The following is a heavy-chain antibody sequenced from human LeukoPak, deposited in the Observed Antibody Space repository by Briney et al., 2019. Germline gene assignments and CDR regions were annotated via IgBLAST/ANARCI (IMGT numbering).Heavy chain of an antibody. V-gene: IGHV5-51*01. CDR3: ARSYYYDSSGYFEPFDY. Sequence: GESLKISCKGSGYSFTSYWIGWVRQMPGKGLEWMGIIYPGDSETRYSPSCQGQVTISADPSISTAYLQWSSLKASDTAMYYCARSYYYDSSGYFEPFDYWGQGTLVTVSS. CDR2: IYPGDSET. CDR1: GYSFTSYW. D-gene: IGHD3-22*01. J-gene: IGHJ4*02.